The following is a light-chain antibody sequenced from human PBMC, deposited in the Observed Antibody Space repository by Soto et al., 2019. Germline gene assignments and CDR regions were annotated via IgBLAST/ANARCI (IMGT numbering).Light chain of an antibody. CDR1: QSVSSTY. Sequence: EVVLTQSPGTLSLSPGERATLSCRASQSVSSTYLAWYQHKAGQAPRLLIYGASSRATGIPDRFTDSGSGTDFTLTITRLEPEDFAVYYCQQYGSSPPYTFGQGTKLEIK. CDR3: QQYGSSPPYT. V-gene: IGKV3-20*01. CDR2: GAS. J-gene: IGKJ2*01.